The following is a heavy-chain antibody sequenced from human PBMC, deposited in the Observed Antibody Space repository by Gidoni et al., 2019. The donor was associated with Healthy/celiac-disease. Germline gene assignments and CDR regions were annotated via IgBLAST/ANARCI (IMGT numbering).Heavy chain of an antibody. Sequence: EVPLVASGGGLVQPGRSLRLSCAASGFTFDDYAMHGVRHAPGKGLEWVAGIRWNSGSIGYADSVKGRFTISRDNAKNSLYLQMNSLRAEDTALYYCAKGSTIFGVVIYHYFDYWGQGTLVTVSS. J-gene: IGHJ4*02. CDR3: AKGSTIFGVVIYHYFDY. CDR1: GFTFDDYA. V-gene: IGHV3-9*01. CDR2: IRWNSGSI. D-gene: IGHD3-3*01.